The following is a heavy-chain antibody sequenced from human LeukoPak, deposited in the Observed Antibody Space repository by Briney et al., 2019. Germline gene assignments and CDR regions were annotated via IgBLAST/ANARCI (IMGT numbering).Heavy chain of an antibody. CDR3: ASEGSSWYNY. CDR2: IYYSGST. D-gene: IGHD6-13*01. CDR1: GGSISSSSYY. V-gene: IGHV4-39*07. Sequence: KPSETLSLTCTVSGGSISSSSYYWGWIRQPPGKGLEWIGSIYYSGSTYYNPSLKSRVTISVDRSKNQFSLKLSSVTAADTAVYYCASEGSSWYNYWGQGTLVTVSS. J-gene: IGHJ4*02.